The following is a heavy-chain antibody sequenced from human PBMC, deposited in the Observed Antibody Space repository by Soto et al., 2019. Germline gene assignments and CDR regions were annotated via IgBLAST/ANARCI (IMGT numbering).Heavy chain of an antibody. CDR2: IIPILGIA. V-gene: IGHV1-69*08. J-gene: IGHJ4*02. CDR1: GGTFSSYT. D-gene: IGHD6-13*01. Sequence: QVQLVQSGAEVKKPGSSVKVSCKASGGTFSSYTISWVRQAPGQGLEWMGRIIPILGIANYAQKFQGRVTITADKSTSTAYMELSSLRSEDTAVYYCARDSRGGDYSDYWGQGTLGTVSS. CDR3: ARDSRGGDYSDY.